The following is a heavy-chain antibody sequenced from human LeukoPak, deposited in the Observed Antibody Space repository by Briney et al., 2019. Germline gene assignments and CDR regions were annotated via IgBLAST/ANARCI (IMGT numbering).Heavy chain of an antibody. J-gene: IGHJ4*02. CDR3: ATPPYDSSGYYC. CDR2: ISSSSSYI. D-gene: IGHD3-22*01. Sequence: GGSLRLSCAASGFTFSSYSMNWVRQAPGKGLGWVSSISSSSSYIYYADSVKGRFTISRDNAKNSLYLQMNSLRAEDTAVYYCATPPYDSSGYYCWGQGTLVTVSS. CDR1: GFTFSSYS. V-gene: IGHV3-21*01.